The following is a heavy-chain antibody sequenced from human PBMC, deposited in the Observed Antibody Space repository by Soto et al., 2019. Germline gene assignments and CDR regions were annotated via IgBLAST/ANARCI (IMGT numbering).Heavy chain of an antibody. CDR2: IYHSGST. D-gene: IGHD3-10*01. CDR3: ARHPRDIGFGEPYYYYGMDV. Sequence: NPSETLSLTCAVSGGSISSSNWWSWVRQPPGKGLEWIGEIYHSGSTNYNPSLKSRVTISVDKSKNQFSLKLSSVTAADTAVYYCARHPRDIGFGEPYYYYGMDVWGQGTTVTVSS. J-gene: IGHJ6*02. V-gene: IGHV4-4*02. CDR1: GGSISSSNW.